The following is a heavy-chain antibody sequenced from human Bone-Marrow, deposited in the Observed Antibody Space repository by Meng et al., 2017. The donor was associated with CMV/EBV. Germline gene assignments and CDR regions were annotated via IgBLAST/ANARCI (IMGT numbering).Heavy chain of an antibody. J-gene: IGHJ6*02. Sequence: GESLKISCAASGFTFSDYYMSWIGPAPGKGLEWVSYISSSGSTIYYADSVKGRFTISRDNAKNSLFLQMNSLRAENTAVYYCARDRVVPADISWGYYHYRMAVWGQGTTVTVSS. V-gene: IGHV3-11*01. CDR2: ISSSGSTI. CDR3: ARDRVVPADISWGYYHYRMAV. CDR1: GFTFSDYY. D-gene: IGHD2-2*01.